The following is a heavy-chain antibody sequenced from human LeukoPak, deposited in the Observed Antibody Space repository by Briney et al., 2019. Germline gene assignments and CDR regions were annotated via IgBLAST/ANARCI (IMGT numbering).Heavy chain of an antibody. J-gene: IGHJ1*01. CDR2: IYYSGSN. CDR1: GVSISSYY. D-gene: IGHD2-21*02. V-gene: IGHV4-59*08. Sequence: SETLSLTCTVSGVSISSYYWSWVRQPPGKGLEWVGYIYYSGSNNYNPSLKSGVTISVETSKNQFSLKLSSVTAADTAVYYCAEAYCGGDCYFAEYFQHWGQGTLVTVSS. CDR3: AEAYCGGDCYFAEYFQH.